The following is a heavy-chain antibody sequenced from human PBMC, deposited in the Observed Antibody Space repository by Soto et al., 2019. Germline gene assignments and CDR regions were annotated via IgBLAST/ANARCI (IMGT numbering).Heavy chain of an antibody. D-gene: IGHD1-26*01. V-gene: IGHV1-69*13. J-gene: IGHJ6*02. CDR3: ARPDEGSHHYCPLYYSGLDG. CDR1: GGVFRRSA. Sequence: SERVSCKVSGGVFRRSAISWVRQAPGQGLEWLEGIVPIFGTTNYAQKFQGRVTIVADESTSTAYMDLSSLRSDDTAVYYCARPDEGSHHYCPLYYSGLDGWDQETT. CDR2: IVPIFGTT.